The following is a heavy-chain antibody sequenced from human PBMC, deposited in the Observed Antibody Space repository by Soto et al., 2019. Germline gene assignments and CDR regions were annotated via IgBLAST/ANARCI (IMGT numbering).Heavy chain of an antibody. Sequence: SETLSLTCTVSGGSIGSGGYYWSWIRQHPGKGLEWIGYIYYSGSTYYNPSLKSRVTISVDTSKNQFSLKLSSVTAADTAVYYCAREFSPTTTYYYDSSGPGGYYYGMDVWGQGTTVTVSS. CDR1: GGSIGSGGYY. CDR2: IYYSGST. CDR3: AREFSPTTTYYYDSSGPGGYYYGMDV. D-gene: IGHD3-22*01. J-gene: IGHJ6*02. V-gene: IGHV4-31*03.